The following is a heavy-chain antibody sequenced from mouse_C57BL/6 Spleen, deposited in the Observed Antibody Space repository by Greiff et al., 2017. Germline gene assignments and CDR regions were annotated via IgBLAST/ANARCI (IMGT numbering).Heavy chain of an antibody. CDR2: IYPGDGDT. V-gene: IGHV1-80*01. CDR3: ARDSSGYAAWFAY. D-gene: IGHD3-2*02. CDR1: GYAFSSYW. J-gene: IGHJ3*01. Sequence: QVQLQQSGAELVKPGASVKISCKASGYAFSSYWMNWVKQRPGKGLEWIGQIYPGDGDTNYNGKFKGKATLTADKSSSTAYMQLSRLTSEDSAVYFCARDSSGYAAWFAYWGQGTLVTVSA.